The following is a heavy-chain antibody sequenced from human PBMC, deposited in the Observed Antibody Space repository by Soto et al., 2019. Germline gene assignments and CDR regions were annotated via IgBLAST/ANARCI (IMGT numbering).Heavy chain of an antibody. J-gene: IGHJ4*02. Sequence: EVQLLESGGGLVQPGGSLRLSCAASGFTFSSYAMSWVRQAPGKGLEWVSAISGSGGSTYYADSVKGRFTISRDNSKNTLYLQMNSLRAEDTAVYYCAKDSLTYYYDSSGSEPQRGCSFDYWGQGTLVTVSS. CDR2: ISGSGGST. D-gene: IGHD3-22*01. CDR3: AKDSLTYYYDSSGSEPQRGCSFDY. V-gene: IGHV3-23*01. CDR1: GFTFSSYA.